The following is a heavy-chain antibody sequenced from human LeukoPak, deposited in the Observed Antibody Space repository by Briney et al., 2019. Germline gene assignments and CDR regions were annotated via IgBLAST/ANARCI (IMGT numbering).Heavy chain of an antibody. Sequence: SETLSLTCTVSGGSISSYYWSWIRQPPGKGLEWIGYIYYSGSTNYNPSLKSRVTISVDTSKNQFSLKLSSVTAADTAVYYCARDSRRAYCGGVCYRGLDYWGQGTLVTVSS. CDR3: ARDSRRAYCGGVCYRGLDY. J-gene: IGHJ4*02. CDR1: GGSISSYY. CDR2: IYYSGST. V-gene: IGHV4-59*01. D-gene: IGHD2-21*02.